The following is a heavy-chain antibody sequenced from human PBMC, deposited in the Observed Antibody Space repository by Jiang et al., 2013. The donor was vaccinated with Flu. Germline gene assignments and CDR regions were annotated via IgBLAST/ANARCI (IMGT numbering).Heavy chain of an antibody. CDR2: IYYSGTT. V-gene: IGHV4-39*07. J-gene: IGHJ1*01. Sequence: GSGLVKPSETLSLSCTVSGGSIISEKSYWGWIRQPPGKGLEWIGSIYYSGTTYYNPSLKNRVTISVDTSKKQFSLKLSSVTAADTAVYYCASQHWDHGVGSYYMSHWGQGTLVTVSS. D-gene: IGHD3-10*01. CDR3: ASQHWDHGVGSYYMSH. CDR1: GGSIISEKSY.